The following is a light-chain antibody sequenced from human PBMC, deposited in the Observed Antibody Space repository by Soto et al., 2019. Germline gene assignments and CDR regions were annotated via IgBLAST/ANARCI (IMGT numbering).Light chain of an antibody. V-gene: IGLV1-40*01. CDR2: GNT. CDR3: QSYDSILHVV. CDR1: PSNIGSGYE. J-gene: IGLJ2*01. Sequence: QSVLTQPPSVSGAPGQRVTISCTGGPSNIGSGYEVNWYQQLPGTAPKLLISGNTNRPSGVPDRFSGSRSGTSASLAITGLQAEDEADYFCQSYDSILHVVFGGGTKLTVL.